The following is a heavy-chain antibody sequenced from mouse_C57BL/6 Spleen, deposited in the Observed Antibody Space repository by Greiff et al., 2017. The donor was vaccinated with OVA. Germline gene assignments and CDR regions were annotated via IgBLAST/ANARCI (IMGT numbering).Heavy chain of an antibody. J-gene: IGHJ3*01. CDR1: GFSFSSSC. CDR3: ARGDPWFAY. Sequence: QVQLQQSGPELVKPGASVQISCKASGFSFSSSCLSWLKPRPGQGLAWIGRIYPGDGVTYYNGKFKGKATLTADKSSSTAYMQLSSLTSEDSAVYFCARGDPWFAYWGQGTLVTVSA. CDR2: IYPGDGVT. V-gene: IGHV1-82*01.